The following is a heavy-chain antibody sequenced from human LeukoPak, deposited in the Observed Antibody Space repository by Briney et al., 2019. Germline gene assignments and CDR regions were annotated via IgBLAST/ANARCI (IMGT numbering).Heavy chain of an antibody. CDR1: GFTFSSYA. J-gene: IGHJ4*02. CDR2: ISGSGGST. Sequence: GGSLRLSCAASGFTFSSYAMSWVRQAPGKGLEWVSAISGSGGSTYYADSVKGRFTISRDNAKNSLHLQMNTLRDEDTAVYYCAREYSSSSGKALDYWGQGTLVTVSS. V-gene: IGHV3-23*01. CDR3: AREYSSSSGKALDY. D-gene: IGHD6-6*01.